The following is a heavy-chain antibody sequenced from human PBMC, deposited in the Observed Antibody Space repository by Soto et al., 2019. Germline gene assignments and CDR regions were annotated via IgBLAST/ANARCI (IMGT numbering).Heavy chain of an antibody. D-gene: IGHD1-1*01. Sequence: SETLSLTCTVSGGSISSGGYYWSWIRQHPGKGLEWIGYIYYSGSTYYNPSLKSRVTISVDTSKNQFSLKLSSVTAADTAVYYCARDRTTHKGFYYYGMDVWGQGTTVTVSS. CDR2: IYYSGST. CDR3: ARDRTTHKGFYYYGMDV. J-gene: IGHJ6*02. CDR1: GGSISSGGYY. V-gene: IGHV4-31*03.